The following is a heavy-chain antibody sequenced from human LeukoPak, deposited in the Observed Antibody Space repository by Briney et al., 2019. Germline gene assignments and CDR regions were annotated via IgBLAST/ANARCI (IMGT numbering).Heavy chain of an antibody. D-gene: IGHD2-2*01. CDR3: AREIAWDPLGYCSSTSCPRGYMDV. J-gene: IGHJ6*03. CDR1: GFTFSSHG. V-gene: IGHV3-21*01. Sequence: GGSLRLSCVASGFTFSSHGMSWVHQAPGKGLEWVSSISSSSSYIYYADSVKGRFTISRDNAKNSLYLQMNSLRAEDTAVYYCAREIAWDPLGYCSSTSCPRGYMDVWGKGTTVTVSS. CDR2: ISSSSSYI.